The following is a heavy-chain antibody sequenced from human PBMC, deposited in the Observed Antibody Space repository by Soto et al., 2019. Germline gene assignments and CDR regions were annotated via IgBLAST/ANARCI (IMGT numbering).Heavy chain of an antibody. V-gene: IGHV3-30*03. CDR1: GFTLSSHV. CDR2: ISYDGNNR. CDR3: ARTSSVHYGMDV. J-gene: IGHJ6*02. Sequence: QPGGSLRLSCAASGFTLSSHVMHWVRQAPGKGLEWMAVISYDGNNRYYVESVKGRFTISRDNSKNTLYLEMNSLRTEDTAVYYAARTSSVHYGMDVWGQGTTVTVSS. D-gene: IGHD2-2*01.